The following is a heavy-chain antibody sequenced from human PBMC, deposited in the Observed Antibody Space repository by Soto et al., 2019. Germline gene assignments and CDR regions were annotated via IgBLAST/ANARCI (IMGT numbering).Heavy chain of an antibody. Sequence: QVQVVQSGAEEKKPGASVKVSCNTSGYTFTGYAMHWVRQAPGQRLEWMGWINAGNGNTKYSQKFQGRVTITRDTXAXTXXMEMSSLTSEDTAVYYCARGGRITGWYGDYYGMDVWGQGTTVTVSS. J-gene: IGHJ6*02. CDR1: GYTFTGYA. CDR2: INAGNGNT. V-gene: IGHV1-3*05. CDR3: ARGGRITGWYGDYYGMDV. D-gene: IGHD6-19*01.